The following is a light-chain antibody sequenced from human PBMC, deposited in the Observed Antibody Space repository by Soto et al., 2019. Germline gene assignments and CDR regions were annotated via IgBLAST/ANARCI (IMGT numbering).Light chain of an antibody. Sequence: DIVMTQSPDSLAVSLGERATINCKSSQSVFYSVNSKNYLGWFQQKPGQPPKLLIYWASIRESAVPDRFSGSRSGTDFTLTISSVHAEDSSLYYCQQYHRLPYTFGKGSKLEIK. CDR2: WAS. J-gene: IGKJ2*01. V-gene: IGKV4-1*01. CDR3: QQYHRLPYT. CDR1: QSVFYSVNSKNY.